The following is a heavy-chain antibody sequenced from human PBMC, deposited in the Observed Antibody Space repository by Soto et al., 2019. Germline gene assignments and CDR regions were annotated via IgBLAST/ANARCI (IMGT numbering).Heavy chain of an antibody. D-gene: IGHD3-3*01. CDR2: ISGSGGST. J-gene: IGHJ5*02. CDR3: AKGAGITIFGVVITRPNWFDP. Sequence: GGSLRLSCAASGFTFSSYAMSWVRQAPGKGLEWVSAISGSGGSTYYADSVKGRFTISRDNSKNTLYLQMNSLRAEDTAVYYCAKGAGITIFGVVITRPNWFDPWGQGTLVTV. V-gene: IGHV3-23*01. CDR1: GFTFSSYA.